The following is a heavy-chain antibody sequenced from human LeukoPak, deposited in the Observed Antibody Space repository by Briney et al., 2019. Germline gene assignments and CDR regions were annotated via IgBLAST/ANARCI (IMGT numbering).Heavy chain of an antibody. CDR2: ISPYNDNT. V-gene: IGHV1-18*04. Sequence: ASVKVSCKASGYTFITYGIDWVRLAPGQGHEWLGWISPYNDNTIYARKFQDRVTVTADTSTNTAYMELRSLTSDDTAIYFCAREPQSEGGFDVWGEGTTVTVSS. J-gene: IGHJ6*04. CDR1: GYTFITYG. CDR3: AREPQSEGGFDV.